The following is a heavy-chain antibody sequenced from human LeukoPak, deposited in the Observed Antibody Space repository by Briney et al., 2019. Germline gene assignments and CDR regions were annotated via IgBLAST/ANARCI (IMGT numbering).Heavy chain of an antibody. V-gene: IGHV3-7*01. CDR2: IEEDGSEK. D-gene: IGHD1-26*01. J-gene: IGHJ4*02. Sequence: GGSLRLSCAASGFTFSTYWMAWVRQAPGEGRQWVAHIEEDGSEKYYLDSVRGRFTIGRDDAKSSLYLQMTSLRAEDTALYYCVRAGWELDYWGQGTPVTVSS. CDR3: VRAGWELDY. CDR1: GFTFSTYW.